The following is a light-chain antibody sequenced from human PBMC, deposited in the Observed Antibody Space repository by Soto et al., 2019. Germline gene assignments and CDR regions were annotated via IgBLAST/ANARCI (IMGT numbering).Light chain of an antibody. J-gene: IGKJ3*01. Sequence: EIVLTQSPGTLSLSPGQRATLSCRASESISRDYLAWYQQRLGQAPRLLIYGASSGATGIPDRFSGSGSGTDFTLTISRLEPEDFAVYYCQQRSNWPITFGPGTKVEIK. CDR1: ESISRDY. V-gene: IGKV3D-20*02. CDR2: GAS. CDR3: QQRSNWPIT.